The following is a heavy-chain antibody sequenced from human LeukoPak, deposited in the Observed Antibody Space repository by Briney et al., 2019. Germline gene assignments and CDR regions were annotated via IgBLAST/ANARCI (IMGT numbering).Heavy chain of an antibody. CDR1: GFTFSSYA. CDR3: AKVDPLIYSSSGWFDP. J-gene: IGHJ5*02. V-gene: IGHV3-23*01. CDR2: ISDSGDDT. D-gene: IGHD6-19*01. Sequence: GGSLRLSCAVSGFTFSSYAINWVRQAPGKGLEWVSAISDSGDDTYYADSVKGRFTISRDNSKNTLYLQMNSLRAEDTAVYSCAKVDPLIYSSSGWFDPWGRGTLVTVSS.